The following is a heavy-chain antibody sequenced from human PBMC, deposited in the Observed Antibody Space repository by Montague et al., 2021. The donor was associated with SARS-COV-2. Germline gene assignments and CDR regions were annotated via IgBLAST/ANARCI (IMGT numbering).Heavy chain of an antibody. CDR3: ARDLVPEEWLFGVDNYYSMDV. D-gene: IGHD3-3*01. CDR1: GGSISSYY. CDR2: IYYSGST. V-gene: IGHV4-59*01. Sequence: SETLSLTCTVSGGSISSYYWSWIRQPPGKGLEWIGYIYYSGSTNYNPSLKSRVTISVDTSKNQFSLKLSSVTAADTAVYYCARDLVPEEWLFGVDNYYSMDVWGKGTTVTVSS. J-gene: IGHJ6*03.